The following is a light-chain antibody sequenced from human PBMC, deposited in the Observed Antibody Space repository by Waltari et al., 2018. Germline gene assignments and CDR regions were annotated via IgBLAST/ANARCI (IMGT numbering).Light chain of an antibody. CDR1: SNNVRNHG. CDR3: SAWDTSLSGYV. J-gene: IGLJ1*01. V-gene: IGLV10-54*04. CDR2: RNN. Sequence: QAGLTQPPSVSTDLRQTATLSCTGNSNNVRNHGAACLRHHQGHPPKLHSYRNNNRPSGISERFSAYRSGNTAFLTITGLQSEDEADYYCSAWDTSLSGYVFGTGTRVTVL.